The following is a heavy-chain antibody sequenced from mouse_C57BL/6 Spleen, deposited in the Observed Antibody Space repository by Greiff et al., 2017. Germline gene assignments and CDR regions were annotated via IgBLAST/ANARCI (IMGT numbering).Heavy chain of an antibody. V-gene: IGHV1-81*01. Sequence: VKLMESGAELARPGASVKLSCKASGYTFTSYGISWVKQRTGQGLEWIGEIYPRSGNTYYNEKFKGKATLTADKSSSTAYMELRSLTSEDSAVYFCAPAYYSNYEGAMDYWGQGTSVTVSS. CDR2: IYPRSGNT. J-gene: IGHJ4*01. CDR1: GYTFTSYG. D-gene: IGHD2-5*01. CDR3: APAYYSNYEGAMDY.